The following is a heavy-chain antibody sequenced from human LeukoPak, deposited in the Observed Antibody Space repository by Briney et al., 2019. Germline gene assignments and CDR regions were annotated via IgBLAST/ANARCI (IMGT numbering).Heavy chain of an antibody. CDR2: INSDGSST. CDR3: TRTFLSGDGYKVGYFDY. V-gene: IGHV3-74*01. CDR1: GFTFSSHW. Sequence: GGSLRLSCAASGFTFSSHWMHWVRQAPGKGLVWVSRINSDGSSTSYADSVKGRFTISRDNSKNTLFLQMNSLTAEDTAMYYCTRTFLSGDGYKVGYFDYWGQGTLVTVSS. D-gene: IGHD5-24*01. J-gene: IGHJ4*02.